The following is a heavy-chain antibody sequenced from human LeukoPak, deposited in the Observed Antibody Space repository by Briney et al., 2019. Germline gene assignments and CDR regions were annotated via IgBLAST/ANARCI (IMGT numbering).Heavy chain of an antibody. D-gene: IGHD2-2*02. Sequence: GGSLRLSCAASGFTFSSYSMNWVRQAPGKGLEWVSSISSSSSHIYYADSVKGRFTISRDNAKNSLYLQMNSLRAEDTAVYYCARVAALYDPNDYWGQGTLVTVSS. CDR2: ISSSSSHI. CDR1: GFTFSSYS. V-gene: IGHV3-21*01. CDR3: ARVAALYDPNDY. J-gene: IGHJ4*02.